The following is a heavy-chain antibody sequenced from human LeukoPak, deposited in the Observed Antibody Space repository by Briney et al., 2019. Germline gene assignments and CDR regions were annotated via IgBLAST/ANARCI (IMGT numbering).Heavy chain of an antibody. CDR1: GFTLRRYG. CDR2: MRADGNRK. V-gene: IGHV3-33*01. Sequence: GGSLRLSCAASGFTLRRYGVHWVRQAPDRGEERVAVMRADGNRKYYAESVKGRFTVSRDNSKNTLYLQMDSLRADNTGLYYCARDADTSSHYSNLDYWGQGTLVSASS. CDR3: ARDADTSSHYSNLDY. J-gene: IGHJ4*02. D-gene: IGHD3-22*01.